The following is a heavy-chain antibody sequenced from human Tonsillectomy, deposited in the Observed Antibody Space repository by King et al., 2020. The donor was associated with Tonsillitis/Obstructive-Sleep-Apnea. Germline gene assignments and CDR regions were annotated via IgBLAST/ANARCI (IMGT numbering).Heavy chain of an antibody. CDR1: GYTFTGYY. CDR3: ALGITGTNDAFDS. J-gene: IGHJ3*02. Sequence: QLVQSGAEVKKPGASVKVSCKASGYTFTGYYMHWVRQAPGQGLEWMGWNNPNSGGPNYAQNFQGWVTMTRDPSISTAYMELSRLITDDTAVYYCALGITGTNDAFDSWGQGTMVTVSS. V-gene: IGHV1-2*04. CDR2: NNPNSGGP. D-gene: IGHD1/OR15-1a*01.